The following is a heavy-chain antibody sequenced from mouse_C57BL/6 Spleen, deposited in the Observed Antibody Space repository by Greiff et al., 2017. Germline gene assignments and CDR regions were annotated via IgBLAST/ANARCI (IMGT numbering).Heavy chain of an antibody. CDR3: ATSYYYGSRGVLFAY. J-gene: IGHJ3*01. V-gene: IGHV3-6*01. Sequence: EVHLVESGPGLVKPSQSLSLTCSVTGYSITSGYYWNWIRQFPGNKLEWMGNISYDGSNNYNPSLKNRNSITRDTSKNQFFLKLNSVTTEDTATYYCATSYYYGSRGVLFAYWGQGTLVTVSA. CDR2: ISYDGSN. D-gene: IGHD1-1*01. CDR1: GYSITSGYY.